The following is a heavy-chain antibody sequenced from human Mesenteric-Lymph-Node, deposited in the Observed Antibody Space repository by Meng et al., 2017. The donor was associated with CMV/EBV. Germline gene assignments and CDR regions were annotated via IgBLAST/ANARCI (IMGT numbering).Heavy chain of an antibody. CDR3: GKESSSGIDH. D-gene: IGHD3-22*01. CDR2: ISWDGDSP. Sequence: GGSLRPSCAASGSLFDDYTTHWVRQAPGKGLEWVSLISWDGDSPYYADSVKGRFTISRDNSKNSLSMQMNSLRSDDPAVYYCGKESSSGIDHWGQGTLVTVSS. V-gene: IGHV3-43*01. J-gene: IGHJ4*02. CDR1: GSLFDDYT.